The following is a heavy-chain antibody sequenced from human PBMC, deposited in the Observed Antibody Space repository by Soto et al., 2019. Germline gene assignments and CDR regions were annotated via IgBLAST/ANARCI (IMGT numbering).Heavy chain of an antibody. Sequence: EVQLLESGGGLVQPGGSLRLSCAASGFTFSTYAMSWVRQAPGKGLEWVSVISASGGSTFYADSVKGRFTVSRDNSRNTLYLQVISLRVEDTAVYYCAKVLRTSTNYNYGMDVWGQGTTVTVSS. V-gene: IGHV3-23*01. CDR2: ISASGGST. CDR1: GFTFSTYA. J-gene: IGHJ6*02. CDR3: AKVLRTSTNYNYGMDV.